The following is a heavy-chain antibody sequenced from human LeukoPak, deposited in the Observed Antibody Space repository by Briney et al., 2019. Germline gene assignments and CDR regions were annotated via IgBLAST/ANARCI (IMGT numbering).Heavy chain of an antibody. CDR3: ARDQIPLDAFDI. Sequence: GSLRLSCAASGFIFTNYAMSWIRQPPGKGLEWIGEINHSGSTNYNPSLKSRVTISVDTSKNQFSLKLSSVTAADTAVYYCARDQIPLDAFDIWGQGTMVTVSS. V-gene: IGHV4-34*01. J-gene: IGHJ3*02. CDR1: GFIFTNYA. CDR2: INHSGST. D-gene: IGHD2-2*01.